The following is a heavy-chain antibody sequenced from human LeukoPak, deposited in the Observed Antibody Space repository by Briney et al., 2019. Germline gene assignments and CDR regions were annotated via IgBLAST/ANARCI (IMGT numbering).Heavy chain of an antibody. J-gene: IGHJ3*02. CDR3: AREGYCSSTNCPRAFDI. CDR2: ISYDGINK. CDR1: GFTFSKYA. Sequence: AGRSLRLSCAASGFTFSKYAMHWVRQAPGKGLDWVAVISYDGINKYYADSVKGRFTISRDNAKNTLSLQMNSLRAEDTAVYYCAREGYCSSTNCPRAFDIWGQGTMVTVSS. D-gene: IGHD2-2*01. V-gene: IGHV3-30*01.